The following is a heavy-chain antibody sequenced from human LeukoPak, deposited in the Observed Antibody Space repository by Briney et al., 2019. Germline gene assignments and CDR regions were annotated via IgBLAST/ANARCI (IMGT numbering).Heavy chain of an antibody. J-gene: IGHJ4*02. D-gene: IGHD6-19*01. CDR2: ISGSGGST. CDR3: ATNPYRVVAVVAKDY. CDR1: GFTFSSYA. Sequence: GGSLRLSCAASGFTFSSYAMSWVRQAPGKGLEWVSAISGSGGSTYYADSVKGRFTISRDNSKNTLYLQMNSLRAEDRAVYYCATNPYRVVAVVAKDYGGEGTLVTVSS. V-gene: IGHV3-23*01.